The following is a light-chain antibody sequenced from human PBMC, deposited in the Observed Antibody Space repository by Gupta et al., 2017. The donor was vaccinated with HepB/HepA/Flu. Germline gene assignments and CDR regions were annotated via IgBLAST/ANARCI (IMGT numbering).Light chain of an antibody. CDR1: QDISNY. J-gene: IGKJ4*01. Sequence: DIQMTQSPSSLSASVGDRVTITCQASQDISNYLNWYQQRPGKAPKLLIYDASYLETWVPSRFSGSGFGTDFTFTISSLQPEDVATYYCQHEDILPITFGRGTKVDIK. CDR3: QHEDILPIT. V-gene: IGKV1-33*01. CDR2: DAS.